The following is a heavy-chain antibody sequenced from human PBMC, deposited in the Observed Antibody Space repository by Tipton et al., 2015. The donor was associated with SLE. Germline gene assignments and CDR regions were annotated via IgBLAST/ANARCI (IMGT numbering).Heavy chain of an antibody. CDR3: ARGGAPLQYRGYGMDV. D-gene: IGHD4-11*01. CDR1: GFTFSSYW. V-gene: IGHV3-7*01. J-gene: IGHJ6*02. Sequence: SLRLSCAASGFTFSSYWMSWVRQAPGKGLEWVANIKQAGSEKYYVDSVKGRFTISRDNAKNSLYLQMNSLRAEDTAVYYCARGGAPLQYRGYGMDVWGQGTTVTVSS. CDR2: IKQAGSEK.